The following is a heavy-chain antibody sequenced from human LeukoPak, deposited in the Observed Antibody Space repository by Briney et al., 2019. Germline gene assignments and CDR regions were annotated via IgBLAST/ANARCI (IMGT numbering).Heavy chain of an antibody. CDR3: ARDYDFWSGYYILPFDY. Sequence: ASVKVSCKASGYTFTSYGIGWVRQAPGQGLEWMGWISAYNGNTNYAQKLQGRVTMTTDTSTSTAYMELRSLRSDDTAVYYCARDYDFWSGYYILPFDYWGQGTLVTVSS. CDR1: GYTFTSYG. D-gene: IGHD3-3*01. J-gene: IGHJ4*02. V-gene: IGHV1-18*01. CDR2: ISAYNGNT.